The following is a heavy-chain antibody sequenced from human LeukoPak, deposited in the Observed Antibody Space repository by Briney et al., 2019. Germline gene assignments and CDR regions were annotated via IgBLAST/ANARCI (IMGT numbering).Heavy chain of an antibody. V-gene: IGHV3-13*01. CDR3: ARDLSPWETRNPDAFDI. CDR2: IGTAGDT. Sequence: PGGSLRLSCAASGFTFSSYDMHWVRQATGKGLEWVSAIGTAGDTYYPGSVKGRFTISRDNSKNTLYLQMNSLRAEDTAVYYCARDLSPWETRNPDAFDIWGQGTMVTVSS. CDR1: GFTFSSYD. J-gene: IGHJ3*02. D-gene: IGHD1-14*01.